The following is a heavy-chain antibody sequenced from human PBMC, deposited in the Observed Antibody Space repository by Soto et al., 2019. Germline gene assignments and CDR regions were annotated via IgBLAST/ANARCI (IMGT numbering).Heavy chain of an antibody. V-gene: IGHV1-18*01. D-gene: IGHD3-10*01. Sequence: ASVKVSCEASGYTFTSYGISWVRQAPGQGLEWMGWISAYNGNTNYAQKLQGRATMPTDTSTSTAYIELRSLRSDDTAVYYCARLEPTIYYYYGMDVWGQGTTVTVSS. CDR2: ISAYNGNT. CDR1: GYTFTSYG. J-gene: IGHJ6*02. CDR3: ARLEPTIYYYYGMDV.